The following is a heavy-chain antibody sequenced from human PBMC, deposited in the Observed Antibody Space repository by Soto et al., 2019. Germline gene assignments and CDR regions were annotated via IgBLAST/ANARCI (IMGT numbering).Heavy chain of an antibody. CDR3: ARGSTSWYFDF. J-gene: IGHJ4*02. V-gene: IGHV4-30-2*01. D-gene: IGHD2-2*01. Sequence: SETLSLTCAVSGDSITSDGYSWSWIRQPPGKALEWIGHIHHNGATYYNPSLKSRVTISGDRSNNQLSLKLTSVTAADTAVYYCARGSTSWYFDFWGQGTLVTVSS. CDR2: IHHNGAT. CDR1: GDSITSDGYS.